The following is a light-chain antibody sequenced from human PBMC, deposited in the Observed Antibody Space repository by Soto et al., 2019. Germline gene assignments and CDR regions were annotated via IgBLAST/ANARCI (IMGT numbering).Light chain of an antibody. CDR1: QSVLYIPTNKNY. CDR3: QQYFTTPRLG. CDR2: WAS. J-gene: IGKJ4*01. Sequence: DILMTQSPDSLAVSLGERATINCKSSQSVLYIPTNKNYLAWYQQKPGQPPKLLIYWASTRESGVPDRFSGSGSGTDFTLTISSLQADDVAVYYCQQYFTTPRLGFGGGTKVEIK. V-gene: IGKV4-1*01.